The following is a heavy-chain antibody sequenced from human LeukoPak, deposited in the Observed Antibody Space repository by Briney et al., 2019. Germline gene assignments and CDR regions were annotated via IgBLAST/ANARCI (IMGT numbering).Heavy chain of an antibody. V-gene: IGHV3-7*01. CDR3: ASLVLLWFGEPLGDY. CDR1: GFTFSSYW. J-gene: IGHJ4*02. D-gene: IGHD3-10*01. CDR2: IKQDGSEK. Sequence: GGSLRLSCAASGFTFSSYWMSWVRQAPGKGLEWVANIKQDGSEKYYVDSVKGRFTISRDNAKNSLYLQMNSLRAEDTAVYYCASLVLLWFGEPLGDYWGQGTLVTVSS.